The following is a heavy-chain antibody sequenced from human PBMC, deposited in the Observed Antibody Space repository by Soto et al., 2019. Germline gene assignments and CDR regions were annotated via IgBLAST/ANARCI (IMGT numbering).Heavy chain of an antibody. J-gene: IGHJ5*02. D-gene: IGHD6-13*01. CDR2: INIDGSST. V-gene: IGHV3-74*01. CDR1: EFTFNIYW. CDR3: VRGPSGQLGNWFDP. Sequence: GGSLRLSCAAPEFTFNIYWMHWVRPALGKGLVWVLRINIDGSSTSYADSVKGRFTISRDNAKNTLYLQLYSLRVEDTAVYYCVRGPSGQLGNWFDPWGQGALVTVSS.